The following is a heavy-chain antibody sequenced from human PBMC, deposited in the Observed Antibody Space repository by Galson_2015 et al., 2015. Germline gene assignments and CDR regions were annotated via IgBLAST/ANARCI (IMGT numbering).Heavy chain of an antibody. CDR3: AKDRRGSGWYGGGMDV. Sequence: SLRLSCAASGFTFSSYGMHWVRQAPGKGLEWVAVISYDGSNKYYADSVKGRFTISRDNSKNTLYLQMNSLRAEDTAVYYCAKDRRGSGWYGGGMDVWGQGTTVTVSS. CDR1: GFTFSSYG. J-gene: IGHJ6*02. CDR2: ISYDGSNK. V-gene: IGHV3-30*18. D-gene: IGHD6-19*01.